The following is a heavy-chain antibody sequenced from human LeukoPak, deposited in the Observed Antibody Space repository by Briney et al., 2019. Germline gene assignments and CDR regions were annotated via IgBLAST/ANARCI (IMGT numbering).Heavy chain of an antibody. CDR1: GVSISSGGYY. CDR3: ARGVGYDFWSGYRVYFDN. V-gene: IGHV4-31*03. D-gene: IGHD3-3*01. Sequence: SETLSLTCTVSGVSISSGGYYWNWIRQHPVKGLEWIGYIYYRGSTYYHPSLNSRLAISVDTSKNPLSLKLNSVTAADTAVYYCARGVGYDFWSGYRVYFDNWGQGTLVTVSS. J-gene: IGHJ4*02. CDR2: IYYRGST.